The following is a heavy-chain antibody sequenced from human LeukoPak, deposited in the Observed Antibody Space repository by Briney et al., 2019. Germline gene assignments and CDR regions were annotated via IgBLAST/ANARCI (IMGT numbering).Heavy chain of an antibody. CDR3: ARVGYCSSTSCYRSPWFDP. J-gene: IGHJ5*02. V-gene: IGHV4-34*01. Sequence: SETLTLTCAVYGGSFSGYYWSWIRQPPGKGLEWIGEINHSGSTNYNPSLKSRVTISVDKSKNQFSLKLSSVTAADTAVYYCARVGYCSSTSCYRSPWFDPWGQGTLVTVSS. CDR2: INHSGST. D-gene: IGHD2-2*01. CDR1: GGSFSGYY.